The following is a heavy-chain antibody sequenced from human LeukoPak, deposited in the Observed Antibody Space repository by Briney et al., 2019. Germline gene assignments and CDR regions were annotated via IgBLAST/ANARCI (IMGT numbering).Heavy chain of an antibody. CDR1: GASISSYF. V-gene: IGHV4-59*01. D-gene: IGHD2-15*01. J-gene: IGHJ6*03. Sequence: SETLSLICTVSGASISSYFWSWTRQPPGKGLEWIGYIYYSGNTNSNPSLKSRVTILVDTSKNQFSLRLNSVTAADTAVYYCARVVGHDYYMDVWGKGTTVTVSS. CDR3: ARVVGHDYYMDV. CDR2: IYYSGNT.